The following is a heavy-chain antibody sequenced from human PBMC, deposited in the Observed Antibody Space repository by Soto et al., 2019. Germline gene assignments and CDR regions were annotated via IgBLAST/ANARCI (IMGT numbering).Heavy chain of an antibody. CDR1: GYTFTSYA. CDR3: LNIPHY. V-gene: IGHV1-69*04. Sequence: SVKVSCKASGYTFTSYAMHWVRQAPGQRLEWMGRIIPILGIASYAQKFQGRVTITADKSTGTAYMELSSLRSEDTAVYYCLNIPHYWGQGTLVTVSS. CDR2: IIPILGIA. J-gene: IGHJ4*02.